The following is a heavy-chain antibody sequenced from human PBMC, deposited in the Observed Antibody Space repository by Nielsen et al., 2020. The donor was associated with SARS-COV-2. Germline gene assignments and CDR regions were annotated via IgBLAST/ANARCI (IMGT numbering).Heavy chain of an antibody. D-gene: IGHD2-21*02. J-gene: IGHJ4*01. CDR2: ISASGGST. CDR3: AKDRVTATIRGAFDY. CDR1: GFTFSSYA. V-gene: IGHV3-23*01. Sequence: GESLKISCAASGFTFSSYAMTWVRQAQGKGLEWVSVISASGGSTYYADSVKGRFTISRDSSTDTLFLQMNSLRAEDTAVYYCAKDRVTATIRGAFDYWGHGTLVSVSS.